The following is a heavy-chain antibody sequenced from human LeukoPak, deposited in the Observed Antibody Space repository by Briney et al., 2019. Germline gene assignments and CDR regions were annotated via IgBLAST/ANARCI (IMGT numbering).Heavy chain of an antibody. CDR2: ISSSSTTI. CDR3: AQISI. J-gene: IGHJ4*02. D-gene: IGHD2/OR15-2a*01. Sequence: GGSLRLSCAASGFTFSSYSMMWVRQAPGKGLEWVSYISSSSTTIHYADSVKGRFTISRDNAKNSLYLQMNSLRAEDTAVYYCAQISIWGQGTLVTVSS. CDR1: GFTFSSYS. V-gene: IGHV3-48*04.